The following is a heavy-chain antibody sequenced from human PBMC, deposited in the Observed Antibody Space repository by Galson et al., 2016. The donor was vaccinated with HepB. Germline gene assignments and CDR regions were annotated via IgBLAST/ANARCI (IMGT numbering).Heavy chain of an antibody. CDR3: ARERGGTYYFDY. V-gene: IGHV3-30-3*01. J-gene: IGHJ4*02. Sequence: SLRLSCAASGFTFSSYPMHWVRQAPGKGLEWVADGSNKYYADSVKGRFTIPRDNSKNTLYLQMSSLRAEDTAVYYCARERGGTYYFDYWGQGTLVTVSS. CDR1: GFTFSSYP. D-gene: IGHD1-26*01. CDR2: GSNK.